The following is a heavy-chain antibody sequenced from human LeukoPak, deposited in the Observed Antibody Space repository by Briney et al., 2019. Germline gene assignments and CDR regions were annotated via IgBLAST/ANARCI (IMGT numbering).Heavy chain of an antibody. CDR2: ISWNSGSI. Sequence: GGSLRLSCAASGFTFDDYAMYWVRQAPGKGLEWVSGISWNSGSIGYADSVKGRFTISRDNAKNSLYLQMNSLRAEDTALYYCAKDTRYPHGYNLDYFDYWGQGTLVTVSS. D-gene: IGHD5-24*01. CDR1: GFTFDDYA. J-gene: IGHJ4*02. CDR3: AKDTRYPHGYNLDYFDY. V-gene: IGHV3-9*01.